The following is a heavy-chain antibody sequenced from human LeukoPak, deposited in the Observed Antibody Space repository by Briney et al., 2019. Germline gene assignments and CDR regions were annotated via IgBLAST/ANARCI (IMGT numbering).Heavy chain of an antibody. CDR1: GFTFSSYW. Sequence: PGGSLRLSCAASGFTFSSYWMSWVRQAPGKGLEWVANIKQDGSEKYYVDSVKGRFTTSRDNAKNSLYLQMNSLRAEDTAVYYCARSYDYVWGSYRYALDIWGQGTMVTVSS. V-gene: IGHV3-7*01. CDR3: ARSYDYVWGSYRYALDI. CDR2: IKQDGSEK. D-gene: IGHD3-16*02. J-gene: IGHJ3*02.